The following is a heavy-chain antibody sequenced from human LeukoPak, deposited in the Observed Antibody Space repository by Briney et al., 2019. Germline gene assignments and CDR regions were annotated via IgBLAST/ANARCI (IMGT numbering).Heavy chain of an antibody. D-gene: IGHD6-19*01. Sequence: SETLSLTCTVSGGSISSYYWNWIRQPPGKGLEWIGYIYYSGSTNYNPSLKSRVTISVDTSKNQFSLKLSSVTAADTAVYYCARPAEAVAGTGFDYWGQGTLVTVSS. CDR3: ARPAEAVAGTGFDY. V-gene: IGHV4-59*08. CDR1: GGSISSYY. J-gene: IGHJ4*02. CDR2: IYYSGST.